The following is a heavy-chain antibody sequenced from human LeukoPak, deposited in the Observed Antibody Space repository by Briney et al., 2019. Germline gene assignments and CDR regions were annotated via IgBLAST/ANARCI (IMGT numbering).Heavy chain of an antibody. CDR1: GGSISSYY. CDR3: ARHARGLWFANYYYYMDV. J-gene: IGHJ6*03. D-gene: IGHD5-18*01. CDR2: IYTSGST. Sequence: PSETLSLTCTVSGGSISSYYRSWIRQPPGKGLEWIGYIYTSGSTNYNPSLKSRVTISVDTSKNQFSLKLSSVTAADTAVYYCARHARGLWFANYYYYMDVWGKGTTVTVSS. V-gene: IGHV4-4*09.